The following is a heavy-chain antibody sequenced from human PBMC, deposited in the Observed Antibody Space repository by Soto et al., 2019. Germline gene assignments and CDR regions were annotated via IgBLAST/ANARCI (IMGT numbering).Heavy chain of an antibody. J-gene: IGHJ4*02. V-gene: IGHV3-53*01. Sequence: ESGGGLIQPGGSLKLSCAASGFTVGNNYMSWVRQAPGKGLEWVSLIYSTGTTKYADSVKGRFTVSRDNAKNTLYPQMNSLRAEDTAVYYCAKDGRGSGSHYNSFGYWGQGTLVTVSS. CDR2: IYSTGTT. CDR1: GFTVGNNY. CDR3: AKDGRGSGSHYNSFGY. D-gene: IGHD3-10*01.